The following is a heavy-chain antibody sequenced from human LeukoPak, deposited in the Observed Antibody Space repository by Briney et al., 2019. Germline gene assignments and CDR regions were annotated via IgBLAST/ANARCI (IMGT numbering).Heavy chain of an antibody. J-gene: IGHJ4*02. V-gene: IGHV3-53*01. Sequence: GGSLRLFCAASGFTVITKDMTCLRQAPGKGLEWVSVLYSDGNTKYAHSVQGRFTISRDNSKNTLYLEMNNLSPDDTAVYYCARGVEPLAVNTLGYWREGTLVAVSS. D-gene: IGHD1-14*01. CDR1: GFTVITKD. CDR2: LYSDGNT. CDR3: ARGVEPLAVNTLGY.